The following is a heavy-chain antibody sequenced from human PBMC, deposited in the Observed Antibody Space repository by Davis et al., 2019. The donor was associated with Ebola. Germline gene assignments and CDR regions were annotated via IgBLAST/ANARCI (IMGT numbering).Heavy chain of an antibody. CDR1: GFKFSGFA. V-gene: IGHV3-11*06. CDR3: ARSIFGVVPYYYYYMDV. CDR2: ISSSTTLT. Sequence: PGGSLRLSCVTSGFKFSGFAMSWVRQAPGKGLEWLSYISSSTTLTNYADSVKGRFTISRDNANNSLYLQMNSLRAEDTSVYYCARSIFGVVPYYYYYMDVWGKGTTVTVSS. D-gene: IGHD3-3*02. J-gene: IGHJ6*03.